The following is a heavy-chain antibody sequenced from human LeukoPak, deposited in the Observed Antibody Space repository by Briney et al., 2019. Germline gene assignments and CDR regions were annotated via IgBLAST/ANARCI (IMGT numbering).Heavy chain of an antibody. CDR3: ARFGDCSDGLCFYYLDP. Sequence: SETLSLTCAAYGGSFNNSYWTWIRQSPGKGLEWIGEINHNGTTRYNKPLKSRVAISIDTSKNQFSLKLSAVTAADTAVYYCARFGDCSDGLCFYYLDPWGQGTLVTVSS. J-gene: IGHJ5*02. CDR1: GGSFNNSY. V-gene: IGHV4-34*01. CDR2: INHNGTT. D-gene: IGHD2-15*01.